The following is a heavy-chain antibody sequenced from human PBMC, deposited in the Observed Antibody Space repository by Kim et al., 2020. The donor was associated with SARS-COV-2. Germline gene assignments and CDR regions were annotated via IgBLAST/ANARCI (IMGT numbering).Heavy chain of an antibody. V-gene: IGHV1-2*02. J-gene: IGHJ3*02. CDR3: AREGGSYTRGAFDI. D-gene: IGHD1-26*01. Sequence: AQKFQGRVTMTRDTSISTAYMELSRLRSDDTAVYYCAREGGSYTRGAFDIWGQGTMVTVSS.